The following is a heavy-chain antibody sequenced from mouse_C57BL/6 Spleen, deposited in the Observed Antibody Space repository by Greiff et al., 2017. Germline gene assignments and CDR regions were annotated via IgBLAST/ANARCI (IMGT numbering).Heavy chain of an antibody. CDR3: ARSEGYYVGY. V-gene: IGHV1-26*01. Sequence: EVQLQQSGPELVKPGASVKISCKASGYTFTDYYMNWVKQSHGKSLEWIGDINPNNGGTSYNQKFKGKATLTVDKSSSTAYMELRSLTSEDSAVYYCARSEGYYVGYWGQGTTLTVSS. J-gene: IGHJ2*01. CDR2: INPNNGGT. CDR1: GYTFTDYY.